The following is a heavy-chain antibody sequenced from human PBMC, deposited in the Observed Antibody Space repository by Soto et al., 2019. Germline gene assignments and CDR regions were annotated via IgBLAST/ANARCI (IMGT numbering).Heavy chain of an antibody. Sequence: GGSLRLCCAASGFTFSSYAMSGVLQAPGKGLEWVSAISGSGGSTYYADSVKGRFTISRDNSKNTLYLQMNSLRAEDTAVYYCAKGFRFWIVVVPPVDYWGQGTLVTVSS. CDR3: AKGFRFWIVVVPPVDY. V-gene: IGHV3-23*01. D-gene: IGHD3-22*01. CDR1: GFTFSSYA. J-gene: IGHJ4*02. CDR2: ISGSGGST.